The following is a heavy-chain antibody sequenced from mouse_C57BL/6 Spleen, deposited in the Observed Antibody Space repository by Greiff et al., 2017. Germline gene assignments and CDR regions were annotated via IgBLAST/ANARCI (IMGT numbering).Heavy chain of an antibody. D-gene: IGHD1-1*01. CDR1: GYTFTDHT. V-gene: IGHV1-78*01. J-gene: IGHJ4*01. CDR2: IYPRDGST. CDR3: AREGPVVATRYAMDY. Sequence: VQLQESDAELVKPGASVKISCKVSGYTFTDHTIHWMKQRPEQGLEWIGYIYPRDGSTKYNEKFKGKATLTADKSSSTAYMQLNSLTSEDSAVYFCAREGPVVATRYAMDYWGQGTSVTVSS.